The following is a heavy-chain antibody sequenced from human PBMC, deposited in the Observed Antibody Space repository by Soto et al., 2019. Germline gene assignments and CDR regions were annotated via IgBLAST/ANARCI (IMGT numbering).Heavy chain of an antibody. Sequence: SETLSLTCAVSSGSIGTTNWWSWVRQPPGKGLEWIGEIFHSGNTYYNPSLASRVTISVDTSKNQFSLNLRSVTAADTAVYYCARRTWGMDVWGQGTTVTVSS. CDR2: IFHSGNT. CDR1: SGSIGTTNW. D-gene: IGHD2-8*01. V-gene: IGHV4-4*02. CDR3: ARRTWGMDV. J-gene: IGHJ6*02.